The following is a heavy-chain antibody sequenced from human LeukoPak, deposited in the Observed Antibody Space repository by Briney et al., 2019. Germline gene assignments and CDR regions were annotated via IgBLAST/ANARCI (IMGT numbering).Heavy chain of an antibody. Sequence: SETLSLTCAVSGGSISSGGYSWSWIRQPPGKGLEWIGYIYHSGSTYYNPSLKSRVTISVDRSKNQFSLKLSSVTAADTAVYYCASRSTVYGFDYWGQGTLVTVSS. V-gene: IGHV4-30-2*01. D-gene: IGHD2-8*01. CDR3: ASRSTVYGFDY. J-gene: IGHJ4*02. CDR1: GGSISSGGYS. CDR2: IYHSGST.